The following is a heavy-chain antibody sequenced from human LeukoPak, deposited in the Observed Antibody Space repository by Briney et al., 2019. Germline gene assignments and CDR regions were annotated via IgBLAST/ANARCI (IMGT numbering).Heavy chain of an antibody. CDR3: AKHGGHYFDS. J-gene: IGHJ4*02. Sequence: SETLSLTCTVSGGSVSSGSYYWSWIRQPPGKGLEWIGYIYYSGSTNYNPSLKSRVTISVDRSRNQLSLKLNSVTAADSAVYYCAKHGGHYFDSWGQGTLVTVSS. CDR1: GGSVSSGSYY. CDR2: IYYSGST. D-gene: IGHD4-23*01. V-gene: IGHV4-61*01.